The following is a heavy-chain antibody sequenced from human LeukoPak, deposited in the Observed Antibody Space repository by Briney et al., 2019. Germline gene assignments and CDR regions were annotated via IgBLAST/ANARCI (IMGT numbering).Heavy chain of an antibody. CDR1: GFTVSSNY. Sequence: GGSLRLSCAASGFTVSSNYMSWVRQAPGKGLEWVSSISSSSSYIYYADSVKGRFTISRDNAKNSLYLQMNSLRAEDTAVYYCARGGFGVVITNWFDPWGQGTLVTVSS. J-gene: IGHJ5*02. CDR3: ARGGFGVVITNWFDP. V-gene: IGHV3-21*01. CDR2: ISSSSSYI. D-gene: IGHD3-3*01.